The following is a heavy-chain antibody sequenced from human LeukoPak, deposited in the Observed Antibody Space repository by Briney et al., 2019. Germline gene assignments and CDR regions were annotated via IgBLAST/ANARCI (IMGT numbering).Heavy chain of an antibody. CDR3: ARDYGVD. V-gene: IGHV3-30*04. CDR2: ISYDGSNK. CDR1: GFTFSSYA. J-gene: IGHJ4*02. D-gene: IGHD5-12*01. Sequence: GRSLRLSCAASGFTFSSYAMHWVRQAPGKGLEWVAVISYDGSNKYYADSVKGRFTISRDNSKNTLYLQMNSLRAEDTAAYYCARDYGVDWGQGTLVTVSS.